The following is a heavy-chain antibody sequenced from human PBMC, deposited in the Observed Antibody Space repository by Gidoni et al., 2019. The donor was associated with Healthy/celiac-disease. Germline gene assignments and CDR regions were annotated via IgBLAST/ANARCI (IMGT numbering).Heavy chain of an antibody. J-gene: IGHJ4*02. Sequence: EVQLVQSGAEVKKPGESLKISCKGSGYSFTSYWIGWVRQMPGKGLEWMGIIYPGDSDTRYSPSFQGQVTISADKSISTAYPQWSSLKASDTAMYYCARTSYYYDSSGYEFDYWGQGTLVTVSS. CDR3: ARTSYYYDSSGYEFDY. CDR1: GYSFTSYW. V-gene: IGHV5-51*01. CDR2: IYPGDSDT. D-gene: IGHD3-22*01.